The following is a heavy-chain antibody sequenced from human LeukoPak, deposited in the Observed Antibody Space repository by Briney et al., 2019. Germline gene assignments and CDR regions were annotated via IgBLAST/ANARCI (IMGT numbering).Heavy chain of an antibody. CDR2: IYRGDSDT. Sequence: GESLKISCKGSGYSFTSYWIGWVRQMPGKGLEWMGIIYRGDSDTRYSPSFQGQVTISADKSISTAYLQWSSLKASDTAMYYCASQGYYDSSGYPEHFQHWGQGTLVTVSS. D-gene: IGHD3-22*01. J-gene: IGHJ1*01. CDR3: ASQGYYDSSGYPEHFQH. V-gene: IGHV5-51*01. CDR1: GYSFTSYW.